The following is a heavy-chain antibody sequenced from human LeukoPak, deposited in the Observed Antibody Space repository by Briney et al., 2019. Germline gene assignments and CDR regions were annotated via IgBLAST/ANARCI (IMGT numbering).Heavy chain of an antibody. CDR1: GFTFSSYW. CDR2: ITGSGDTI. V-gene: IGHV3-48*04. CDR3: ARERTTIVSGTTIGAY. J-gene: IGHJ4*02. Sequence: GGSLRLSCAASGFTFSSYWMSWVRQAPGKGLEWISYITGSGDTIYYADSVKGRFTISRDNAKNSLFLQMNSLTADDTALYYCARERTTIVSGTTIGAYWGQGTLVTVSS. D-gene: IGHD2/OR15-2a*01.